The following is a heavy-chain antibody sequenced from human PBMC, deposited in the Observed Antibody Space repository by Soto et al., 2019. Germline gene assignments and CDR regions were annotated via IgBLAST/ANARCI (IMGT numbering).Heavy chain of an antibody. D-gene: IGHD3-3*01. CDR1: GFTFSSYW. CDR3: VTDRGLITIFGLWFDP. V-gene: IGHV3-7*01. CDR2: IMQDGSEK. J-gene: IGHJ5*02. Sequence: EVQLVESGGGLVQPGGSLRLSCAASGFTFSSYWMSWVRQAPGKGLEWVANIMQDGSEKYYVDSVKGRFTISRDNAKNSLYLQMSSLRAEDTAVYYCVTDRGLITIFGLWFDPWGQGTLVTVSS.